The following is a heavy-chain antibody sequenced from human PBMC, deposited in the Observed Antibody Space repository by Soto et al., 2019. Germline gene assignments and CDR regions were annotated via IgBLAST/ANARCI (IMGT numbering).Heavy chain of an antibody. CDR2: IIPIFGTA. Sequence: QVQLVQSGAEVKKPGSSMKVSCKTSGGIFSSYAISWVRQAPGEGLEWMGGIIPIFGTANYAQKFQGRVTITADESTITAYMELSSLRSEDTAVFYCARSYCGGDCYPSYYFAYCGQGTLVTVSS. D-gene: IGHD2-21*02. V-gene: IGHV1-69*12. CDR1: GGIFSSYA. J-gene: IGHJ4*02. CDR3: ARSYCGGDCYPSYYFAY.